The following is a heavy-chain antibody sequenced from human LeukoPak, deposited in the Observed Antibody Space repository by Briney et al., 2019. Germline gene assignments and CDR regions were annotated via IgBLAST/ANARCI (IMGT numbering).Heavy chain of an antibody. Sequence: PGGSLRLSCAASGFTFSSYWMHWVRQAPGKGLVWVSRINSDGSSTSYADSVKGRFTISRDNAKNTLYLQMNSLRAEDTAVYYCARDVNRMVYAWGYNWFDPWGQGTLVTVSS. CDR3: ARDVNRMVYAWGYNWFDP. J-gene: IGHJ5*02. CDR1: GFTFSSYW. CDR2: INSDGSST. D-gene: IGHD2-8*01. V-gene: IGHV3-74*01.